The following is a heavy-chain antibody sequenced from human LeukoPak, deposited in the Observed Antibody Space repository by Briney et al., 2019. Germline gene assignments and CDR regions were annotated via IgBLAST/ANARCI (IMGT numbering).Heavy chain of an antibody. D-gene: IGHD2/OR15-2a*01. CDR1: GYSISSGYY. Sequence: KSSETLSLTCTVSGYSISSGYYWSWIRQPPGKGLEWIGYIYYSGSTNYNPSLKSRVTISVDTSKNQFSLKLSSVTAADTAVYYCARGNYYYYYMDVWGKGTTVTISS. CDR3: ARGNYYYYYMDV. J-gene: IGHJ6*03. CDR2: IYYSGST. V-gene: IGHV4-61*01.